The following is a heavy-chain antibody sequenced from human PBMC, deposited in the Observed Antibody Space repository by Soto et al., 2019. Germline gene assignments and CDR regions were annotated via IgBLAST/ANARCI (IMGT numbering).Heavy chain of an antibody. D-gene: IGHD6-19*01. CDR3: ARDPAPSGWFDY. V-gene: IGHV3-74*01. CDR2: INSDGSST. J-gene: IGHJ5*01. CDR1: GFTLSSYW. Sequence: XGSLRLSCAASGFTLSSYWMHWVRQAPGKGLVWVSRINSDGSSTSYADSVKGRFTISRDSAKNTLYLQMNSLRAEDTAVYYCARDPAPSGWFDYWGQGTLVTVSS.